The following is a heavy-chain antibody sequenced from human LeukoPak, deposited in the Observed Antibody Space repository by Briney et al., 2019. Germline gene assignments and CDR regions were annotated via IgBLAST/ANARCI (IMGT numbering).Heavy chain of an antibody. J-gene: IGHJ3*02. CDR2: INHSGST. CDR3: ARGRFTIFI. Sequence: SETLSLTCALYGGSFSGYYWSWIRQPPGKGLEWIGEINHSGSTNYNPSLRSRVTISVDTSKNQFSLKLSSVTAADTAVYYCARGRFTIFIWGQGTMVTVSS. CDR1: GGSFSGYY. V-gene: IGHV4-34*01. D-gene: IGHD3-9*01.